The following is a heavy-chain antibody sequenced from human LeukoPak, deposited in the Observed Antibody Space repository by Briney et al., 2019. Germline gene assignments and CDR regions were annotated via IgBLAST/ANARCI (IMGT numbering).Heavy chain of an antibody. V-gene: IGHV4-38-2*02. CDR3: SRGLDSRKLGY. Sequence: ASETLSLTCTVSGYSISSGYYWGWIRQSPGKGLEWIGIIHHSGMLYNNPSLESRVTISIDTSKNQFSLNLNSVTAADTAVYSCSRGLDSRKLGYWGQGTLVTVSS. CDR2: IHHSGML. CDR1: GYSISSGYY. D-gene: IGHD3-22*01. J-gene: IGHJ4*02.